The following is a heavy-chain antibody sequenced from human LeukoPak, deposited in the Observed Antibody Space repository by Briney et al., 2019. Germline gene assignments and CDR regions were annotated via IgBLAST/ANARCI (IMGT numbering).Heavy chain of an antibody. D-gene: IGHD6-13*01. Sequence: GATVKISCKVSGYTFTDYYMHWVQQAPGKGLEWMGLVDPEDGETIYAEKFQGRVTITADTSTDTAYMDRSSLRSEDTAVYYCATFQQQLVLDWFDPWGQGTLVTVSS. CDR3: ATFQQQLVLDWFDP. CDR1: GYTFTDYY. V-gene: IGHV1-69-2*01. CDR2: VDPEDGET. J-gene: IGHJ5*02.